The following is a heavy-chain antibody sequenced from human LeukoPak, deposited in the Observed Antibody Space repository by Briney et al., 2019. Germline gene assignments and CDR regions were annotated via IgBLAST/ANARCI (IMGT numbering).Heavy chain of an antibody. Sequence: GGSLRLSCAASGFTFRSYSMNWVRQAPGKGLEWVSSISTGSNYIYYADSVKGRFTISRDNAKNSLYLQMNSLRAEDTAVYYCAKDPGGWYAGFDYWGQGTLVTVSS. V-gene: IGHV3-21*01. CDR1: GFTFRSYS. CDR2: ISTGSNYI. CDR3: AKDPGGWYAGFDY. J-gene: IGHJ4*02. D-gene: IGHD6-19*01.